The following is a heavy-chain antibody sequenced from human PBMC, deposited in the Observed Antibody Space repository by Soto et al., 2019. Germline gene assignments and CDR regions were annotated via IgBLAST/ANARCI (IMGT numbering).Heavy chain of an antibody. CDR3: ARVNIYSSGSFRFDY. CDR1: GGSISSYY. CDR2: IYYSGST. J-gene: IGHJ4*02. V-gene: IGHV4-59*01. D-gene: IGHD6-19*01. Sequence: SETLSLTCTVSGGSISSYYWSWIRQPPGKGLEWIGYIYYSGSTNYNPSLKSRVTISVDTSKNQFSLKLSSVTAADTAVYYCARVNIYSSGSFRFDYWGQGTLVTVSS.